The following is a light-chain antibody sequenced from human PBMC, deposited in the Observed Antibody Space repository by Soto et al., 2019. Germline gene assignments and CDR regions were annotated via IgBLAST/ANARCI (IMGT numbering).Light chain of an antibody. CDR2: GVS. CDR3: QQYNNWTGT. J-gene: IGKJ1*01. CDR1: QSVSSS. Sequence: THSPVTLSFSPGGISTLSCIASQSVSSSCLAWYQQKSGQAPRLLIYGVSTRATGTPDRFSGSGSGTEFTLTISGLQSEDFAVYYCQQYNNWTGTFGQGTKVDIK. V-gene: IGKV3D-15*01.